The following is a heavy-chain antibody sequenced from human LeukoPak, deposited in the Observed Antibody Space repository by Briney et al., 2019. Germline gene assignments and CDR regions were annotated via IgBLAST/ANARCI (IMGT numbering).Heavy chain of an antibody. CDR3: ARDLGRFLEWLQV. D-gene: IGHD3-3*01. Sequence: GGSLRLSCAASGFTFSSYGMHWVRQAPGKGLEWVAVIWYDGSNKYYADSVKGRFTISRENSRNTLYLQMNSLRAEDTAVYYCARDLGRFLEWLQVWGQGTTVTVSS. CDR1: GFTFSSYG. CDR2: IWYDGSNK. J-gene: IGHJ6*02. V-gene: IGHV3-33*01.